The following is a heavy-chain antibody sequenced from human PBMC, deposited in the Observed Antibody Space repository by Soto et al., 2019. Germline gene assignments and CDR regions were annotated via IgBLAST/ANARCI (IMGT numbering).Heavy chain of an antibody. J-gene: IGHJ4*02. V-gene: IGHV3-30-3*01. Sequence: TGGSLRLSCAASGFTFSSYAMHWVRQAPGKGLEWVAVISYDGSNKYYADSVKGRFTISRDNSKNTLYLQMNSLRAEDTAVYYCARDAMIVVSSYYFDYWGQGTLVTVSS. CDR1: GFTFSSYA. CDR2: ISYDGSNK. CDR3: ARDAMIVVSSYYFDY. D-gene: IGHD3-22*01.